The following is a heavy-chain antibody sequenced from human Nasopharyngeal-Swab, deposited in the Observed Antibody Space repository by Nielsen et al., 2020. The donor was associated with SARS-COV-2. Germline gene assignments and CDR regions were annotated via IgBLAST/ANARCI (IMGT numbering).Heavy chain of an antibody. V-gene: IGHV3-23*01. CDR3: AKDRSSSGLDY. Sequence: GESLKISCAASGFTFSSYAMSWVRQAPGKGLEWVSAISGSGGSTYYADSVKGRFTISRDNSKNTLYLQMNSLRAEDTAVYYCAKDRSSSGLDYWGQGTLVIVSS. CDR1: GFTFSSYA. J-gene: IGHJ4*02. CDR2: ISGSGGST. D-gene: IGHD6-19*01.